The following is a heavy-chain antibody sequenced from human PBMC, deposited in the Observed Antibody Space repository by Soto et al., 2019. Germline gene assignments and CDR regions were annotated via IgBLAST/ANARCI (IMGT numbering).Heavy chain of an antibody. Sequence: ASVKVSCKASGYTFTSYYMHWVRQAPGQGLEWMGIINPSGGSTSYAQKFQGRVTMTRDTSTSTVYMELSSLRSEDTAVYYCARVYCSGGSCYSIDYWAQGTLVTVSS. CDR2: INPSGGST. D-gene: IGHD2-15*01. CDR3: ARVYCSGGSCYSIDY. V-gene: IGHV1-46*03. CDR1: GYTFTSYY. J-gene: IGHJ4*02.